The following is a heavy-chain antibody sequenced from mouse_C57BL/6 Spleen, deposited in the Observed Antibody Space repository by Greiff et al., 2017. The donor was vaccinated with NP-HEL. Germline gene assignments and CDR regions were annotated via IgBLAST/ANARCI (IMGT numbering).Heavy chain of an antibody. Sequence: QVTLKVSGPELVKPGASVKISCKASGYAFSSSWMNWVKQRPGKGLEWIGRIYPGDGDTNYNGKFKGKATLTADKSSSTAYMQLSSLTSEDSAVYFSARSFYYYGSSFYFDYWGQGTTLTVSS. CDR1: GYAFSSSW. V-gene: IGHV1-82*01. CDR2: IYPGDGDT. CDR3: ARSFYYYGSSFYFDY. D-gene: IGHD1-1*01. J-gene: IGHJ2*01.